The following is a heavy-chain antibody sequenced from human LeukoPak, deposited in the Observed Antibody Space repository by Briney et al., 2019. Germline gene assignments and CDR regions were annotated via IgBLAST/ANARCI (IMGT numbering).Heavy chain of an antibody. Sequence: GGSLRLSCAASGFTFSSYWMSWVRQAPGKGLEWVANIKQDGSEKYYVDSVKGRFTISRDNAKNSLYLQMNSLRAEDTAVYYCARALSSTTGWYYFDHWGQGTLVTVSS. CDR2: IKQDGSEK. V-gene: IGHV3-7*01. J-gene: IGHJ4*02. CDR3: ARALSSTTGWYYFDH. CDR1: GFTFSSYW. D-gene: IGHD6-19*01.